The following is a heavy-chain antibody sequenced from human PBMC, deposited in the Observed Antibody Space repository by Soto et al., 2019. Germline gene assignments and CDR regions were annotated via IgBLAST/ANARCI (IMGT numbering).Heavy chain of an antibody. CDR3: ARDSSGWYGFDY. CDR2: IYWDDDK. J-gene: IGHJ4*02. D-gene: IGHD6-19*01. Sequence: QITLKESGPPLVKPTQTLTLTCTFSGFSLTTNGMGVGWIRQPPGKALEWLALIYWDDDKRYSPSLKSRLTITKDTSKNQVVLTMTNMDPVDTATYYCARDSSGWYGFDYWGQGTPVTVSS. V-gene: IGHV2-5*02. CDR1: GFSLTTNGMG.